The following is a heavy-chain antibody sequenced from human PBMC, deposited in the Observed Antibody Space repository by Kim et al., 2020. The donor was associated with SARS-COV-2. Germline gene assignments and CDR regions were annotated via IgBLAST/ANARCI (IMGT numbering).Heavy chain of an antibody. J-gene: IGHJ4*02. CDR3: ARGPNYSPFDY. D-gene: IGHD4-4*01. V-gene: IGHV3-48*03. Sequence: GSVGGRFPLSRDNDKNSLYLQMNSLRAEDTAVYYCARGPNYSPFDYWGQGTLVTVSS.